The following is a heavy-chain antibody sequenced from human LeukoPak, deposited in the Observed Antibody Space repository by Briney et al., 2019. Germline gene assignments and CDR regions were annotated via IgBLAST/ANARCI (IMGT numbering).Heavy chain of an antibody. J-gene: IGHJ6*03. CDR2: VDPEDGET. V-gene: IGHV1-69-2*01. CDR3: ATLAAAGNYYYYYMDV. D-gene: IGHD6-13*01. Sequence: GASVKVSCKASGYTFTSYDINWVQQAPGKGLEWMGLVDPEDGETIYAEKFQGRVTITADTSTDTAYMELSSLRSEDTAVYYCATLAAAGNYYYYYMDVWGKGTTVTVSS. CDR1: GYTFTSYD.